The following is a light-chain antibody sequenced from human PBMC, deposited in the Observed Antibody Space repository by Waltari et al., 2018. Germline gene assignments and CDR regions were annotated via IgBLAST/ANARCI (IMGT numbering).Light chain of an antibody. J-gene: IGLJ2*01. CDR3: ETWDSDLSAVV. CDR2: DNN. Sequence: QSVLTQPPSVSAAPGQRVTLSCSGGSSNIGNDYVSWYQQLPGTAPRLLIYDNNKRPSGIPDRFSGSKSGTSATLGITGLQTGDEADYYCETWDSDLSAVVFGGGTKVTVL. V-gene: IGLV1-51*01. CDR1: SSNIGNDY.